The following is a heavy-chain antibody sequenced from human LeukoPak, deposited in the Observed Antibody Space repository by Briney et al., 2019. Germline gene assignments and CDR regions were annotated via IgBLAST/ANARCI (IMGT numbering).Heavy chain of an antibody. V-gene: IGHV3-23*01. Sequence: GGSLRLSCAASGFSFSSYAMSWVRQAPGGGLEWVSAISGSGGSTYYADSVKGRFTISRDNSKNTLYLQMTSLRAEDTAVYSCAKAIVVPAAIRYFDYWGQGTLVTVSS. CDR1: GFSFSSYA. J-gene: IGHJ4*02. D-gene: IGHD2-2*01. CDR3: AKAIVVPAAIRYFDY. CDR2: ISGSGGST.